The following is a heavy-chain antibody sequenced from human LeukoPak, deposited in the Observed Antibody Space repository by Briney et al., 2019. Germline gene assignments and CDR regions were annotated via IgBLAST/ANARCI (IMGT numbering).Heavy chain of an antibody. CDR3: ARAGDYGDSVYFDY. CDR2: ISDSGGRT. CDR1: AFTFNTYP. J-gene: IGHJ4*02. V-gene: IGHV3-23*01. Sequence: PGGSLRLSCAASAFTFNTYPMAWVRQAPGKGLEWVSLISDSGGRTYYADSVKGRFTISRDNSKNTLYLQMNSLRAEDTAVYYCARAGDYGDSVYFDYWGQGTLVTVSS. D-gene: IGHD4-17*01.